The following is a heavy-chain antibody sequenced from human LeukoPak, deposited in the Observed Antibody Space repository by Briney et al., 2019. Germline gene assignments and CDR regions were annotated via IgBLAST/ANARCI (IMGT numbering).Heavy chain of an antibody. CDR3: AREGSGWYKGYYFDY. J-gene: IGHJ4*02. CDR2: IYYSGST. V-gene: IGHV4-59*12. D-gene: IGHD6-19*01. CDR1: GGSISSYY. Sequence: PSETLSLTCTVSGGSISSYYWSWIRQPPGKGLEWIGYIYYSGSTNYNPSLKSRVTISVDTSKNQFSLKLSSVTAADTAVYYCAREGSGWYKGYYFDYWGQGTLVTVSS.